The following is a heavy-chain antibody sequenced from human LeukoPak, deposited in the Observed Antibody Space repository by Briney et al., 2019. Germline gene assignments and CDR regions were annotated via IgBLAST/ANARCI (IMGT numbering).Heavy chain of an antibody. CDR3: ARFHGADYFDY. CDR1: GFIFSSYE. Sequence: GGSLRLSCAASGFIFSSYEMNWVRQAPGKGLEWVSYISSSGSTIYYADSVKGRITISRDNAKNSLYLQMNSLRAEDTAVYYCARFHGADYFDYWGQGTLVTVSS. CDR2: ISSSGSTI. V-gene: IGHV3-48*03. D-gene: IGHD3-10*01. J-gene: IGHJ4*02.